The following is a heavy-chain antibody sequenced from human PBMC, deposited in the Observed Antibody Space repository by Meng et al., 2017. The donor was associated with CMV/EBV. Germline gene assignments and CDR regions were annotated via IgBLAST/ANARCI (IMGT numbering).Heavy chain of an antibody. CDR1: GSTFSSYA. V-gene: IGHV3-23*03. J-gene: IGHJ4*02. CDR2: IYSGGSST. Sequence: GGSLRLSCAASGSTFSSYAMSWVRQAPGKGLEWVSVIYSGGSSTYYADSVKGRFTISRDNSKNTLYLQMNSLRAEDTAVYYCAKDSGSYPFDYWGQGTLVTVSS. CDR3: AKDSGSYPFDY. D-gene: IGHD1-26*01.